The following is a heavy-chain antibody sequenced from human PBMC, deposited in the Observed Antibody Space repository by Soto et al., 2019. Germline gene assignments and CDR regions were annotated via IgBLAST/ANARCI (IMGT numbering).Heavy chain of an antibody. CDR2: INPNSGGT. D-gene: IGHD3-22*01. Sequence: QVQLVQSGAEVKKPGASVKVSCKASGYTFTGYYMHWVRQAPGQGLEWMGWINPNSGGTNYAQKFQGSVTMTRDTSISTAYMELSRLRSDDTAVYYCARDLPYYDSSGSGACDIWGQGTMVTVSS. V-gene: IGHV1-2*02. CDR1: GYTFTGYY. J-gene: IGHJ3*02. CDR3: ARDLPYYDSSGSGACDI.